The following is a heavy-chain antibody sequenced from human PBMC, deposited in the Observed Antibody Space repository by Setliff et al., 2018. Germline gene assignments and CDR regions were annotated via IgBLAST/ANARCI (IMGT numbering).Heavy chain of an antibody. CDR2: ISPGRSI. CDR1: GGSISNFY. V-gene: IGHV4-4*08. Sequence: SETLSLTCSVSGGSISNFYWSWIRQPPGKGLEWIGSISPGRSINYNPSLRSRVTISGDTSKNQISLNLGSGTAADTAVYYCARDRRDYIGAGSSEIDYYYYYYMDVWGKGTTVTVSS. D-gene: IGHD3-10*01. J-gene: IGHJ6*03. CDR3: ARDRRDYIGAGSSEIDYYYYYYMDV.